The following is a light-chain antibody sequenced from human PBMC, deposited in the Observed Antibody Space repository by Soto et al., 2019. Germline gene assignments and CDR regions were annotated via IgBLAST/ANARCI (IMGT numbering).Light chain of an antibody. J-gene: IGKJ1*01. CDR1: QSISSW. V-gene: IGKV1-5*01. CDR3: QQYNSYSKT. Sequence: DIQMTQSPSTRSASVGERLTITCRASQSISSWLAWYQQKPGKAPKLLIFDASSLESGVPSRFSGSGSGTEFTLTISSLQPDDFATYYCQQYNSYSKTFGQGTRWIS. CDR2: DAS.